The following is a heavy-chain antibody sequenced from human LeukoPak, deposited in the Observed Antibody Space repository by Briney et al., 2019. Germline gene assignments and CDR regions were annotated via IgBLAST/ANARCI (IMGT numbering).Heavy chain of an antibody. Sequence: GGSLRLSCAASGFTFSSYSMNWVRQAPGKGLEWVSSISSSSSYIYYADSVKGRFTISRDNAKNSLYLQMNSLRAEDMALYYCAKEAEPYGSGSYQLFDYWGQGTLVTVSS. D-gene: IGHD3-10*01. J-gene: IGHJ4*02. CDR1: GFTFSSYS. V-gene: IGHV3-21*04. CDR3: AKEAEPYGSGSYQLFDY. CDR2: ISSSSSYI.